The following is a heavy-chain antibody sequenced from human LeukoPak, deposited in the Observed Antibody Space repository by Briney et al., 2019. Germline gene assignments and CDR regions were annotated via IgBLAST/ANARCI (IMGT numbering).Heavy chain of an antibody. J-gene: IGHJ6*03. D-gene: IGHD3-10*02. CDR1: GFTFSSYE. CDR3: AELGITMIGGV. Sequence: GGSLRLSCAASGFTFSSYEMNWVRQAPGKGLEWVSYISSSGSTIYYADTVWGGFTISRDNDKNTLYLQINSLRAEDTAVYYCAELGITMIGGVWGKETTVTISS. V-gene: IGHV3-48*03. CDR2: ISSSGSTI.